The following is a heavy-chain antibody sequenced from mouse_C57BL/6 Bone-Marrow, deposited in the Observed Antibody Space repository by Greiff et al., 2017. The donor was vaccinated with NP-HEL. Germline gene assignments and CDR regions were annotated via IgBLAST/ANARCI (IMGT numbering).Heavy chain of an antibody. CDR2: ISDGGSYT. V-gene: IGHV5-4*03. CDR1: GFTFSSYA. J-gene: IGHJ2*01. Sequence: EVMLVESGGGLVKPGGSLKLSCAASGFTFSSYAMSWVRQTPEKRLEWVATISDGGSYTYYPDNVKGRFTISRDNAKNNLYLQMSHLKSEDTAMYYCARGRAGGGVDYWGQGTTLTVSS. CDR3: ARGRAGGGVDY.